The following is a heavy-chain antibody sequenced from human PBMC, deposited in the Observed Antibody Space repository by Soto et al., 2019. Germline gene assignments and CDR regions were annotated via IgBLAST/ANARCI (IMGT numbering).Heavy chain of an antibody. V-gene: IGHV4-31*03. CDR2: IYYSGST. D-gene: IGHD2-15*01. Sequence: SETLSLTCTVSGGSISSGGYYWSWIRQHPGKGLEWIGYIYYSGSTYYNPSLKSRVTISVDTSKNQFSLKLSSVTAADTAVYYCARDSYCSGGSCYGDAFDIWGQGTMVTVSS. CDR1: GGSISSGGYY. CDR3: ARDSYCSGGSCYGDAFDI. J-gene: IGHJ3*02.